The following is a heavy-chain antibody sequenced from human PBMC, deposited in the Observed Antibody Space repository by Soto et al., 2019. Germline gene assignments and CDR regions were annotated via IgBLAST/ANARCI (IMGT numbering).Heavy chain of an antibody. D-gene: IGHD2-15*01. CDR2: ITPILGIA. J-gene: IGHJ6*02. CDR3: YYYYGMDV. V-gene: IGHV1-69*02. Sequence: QVQLVQSGAEVKKPGSSVKVSCKASGGTFSSYSISWVRQAPGQGLEWMGRITPILGIANYAQKFQGRVTIRSEDTAVYSCATADSTRVVVAATSGWYYYYGMDVWGPGNTVTVSS. CDR1: GGTFSSYS.